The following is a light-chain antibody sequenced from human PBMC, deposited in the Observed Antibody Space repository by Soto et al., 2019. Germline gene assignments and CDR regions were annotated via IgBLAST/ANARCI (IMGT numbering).Light chain of an antibody. CDR3: QQYGSSPLT. J-gene: IGKJ4*01. CDR1: QSISSSY. Sequence: EIVLTQSPGTLSLSPGERATLSYRASQSISSSYLAWYQQKPGQAPRLLLYGASSRATGIPDRFSGSGSGTDFTLTISRLEPEDFAVYYCQQYGSSPLTFGGGTKVDIK. CDR2: GAS. V-gene: IGKV3-20*01.